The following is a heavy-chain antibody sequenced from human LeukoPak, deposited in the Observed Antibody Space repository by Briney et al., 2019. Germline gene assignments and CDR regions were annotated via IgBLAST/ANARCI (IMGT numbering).Heavy chain of an antibody. CDR2: MNPNSGNT. CDR1: GYTFTSYD. J-gene: IGHJ4*02. D-gene: IGHD2-2*01. Sequence: ASVTVSCKASGYTFTSYDINWVRQAPGQGLEWMGWMNPNSGNTGYAQKFQGRVTMTRNTSISTAYMELSSLRSEDTAVYYCASPTTNYCSSTSCSLGYWGQGTLVTVSS. CDR3: ASPTTNYCSSTSCSLGY. V-gene: IGHV1-8*01.